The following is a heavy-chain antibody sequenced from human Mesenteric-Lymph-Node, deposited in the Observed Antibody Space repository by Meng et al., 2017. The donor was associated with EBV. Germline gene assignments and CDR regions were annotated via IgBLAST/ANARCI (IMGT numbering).Heavy chain of an antibody. CDR3: ARDGLRFFHSGTYAGGY. V-gene: IGHV1-18*01. J-gene: IGHJ4*02. CDR1: VYTFTDYG. D-gene: IGHD3-10*01. Sequence: QVPLVQSGLDVKNPGSSVKVSCQASVYTFTDYGFTWVRQAPGQGLDWMGWISPYNGHTNYPQKFQDRVTMTTDISTSTAYMELRSLRSDDTAVYYCARDGLRFFHSGTYAGGYWGQGTLVTVSS. CDR2: ISPYNGHT.